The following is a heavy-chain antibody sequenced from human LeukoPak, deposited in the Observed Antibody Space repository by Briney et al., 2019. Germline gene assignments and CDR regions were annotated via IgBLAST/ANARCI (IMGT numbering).Heavy chain of an antibody. CDR1: GFSISSGYY. D-gene: IGHD3-10*01. Sequence: SETLSLTCTVSGFSISSGYYWGWIRQPPGKGLGWIGSIYHSGSTYYNPSLKSRVTISVDASKNQFSLKLSSVTAADTAVYYCATIYYYGSGYYFDYWGQGTLVTVSS. J-gene: IGHJ4*02. CDR3: ATIYYYGSGYYFDY. V-gene: IGHV4-38-2*02. CDR2: IYHSGST.